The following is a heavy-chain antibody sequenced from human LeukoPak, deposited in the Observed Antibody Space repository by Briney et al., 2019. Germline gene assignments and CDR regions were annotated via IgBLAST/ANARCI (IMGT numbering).Heavy chain of an antibody. CDR1: GGSVSNYY. J-gene: IGHJ4*02. Sequence: SETLSLTCTVTGGSVSNYYWSWIRQSPGKGLEWIGYIYYTETSYNPSLKSRVTISADTSKNQFSLKLYSVTAADTAVYYCATRKLGNDYWGQGTLVTVSS. D-gene: IGHD7-27*01. V-gene: IGHV4-59*02. CDR3: ATRKLGNDY. CDR2: IYYTET.